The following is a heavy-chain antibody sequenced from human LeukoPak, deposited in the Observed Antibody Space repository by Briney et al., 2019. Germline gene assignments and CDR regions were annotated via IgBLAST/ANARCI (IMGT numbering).Heavy chain of an antibody. CDR2: ISSSSSTI. J-gene: IGHJ4*02. V-gene: IGHV3-48*01. D-gene: IGHD5-24*01. Sequence: PGGSLRLSCAASGFTFSSYSVNWVRQAPGKGLEWVSYISSSSSTIYYADSVKGRFTISRDNAKNSLYLQMNRLRAEGTPVNYCARDRGAPADYWGQGTLVTVSS. CDR1: GFTFSSYS. CDR3: ARDRGAPADY.